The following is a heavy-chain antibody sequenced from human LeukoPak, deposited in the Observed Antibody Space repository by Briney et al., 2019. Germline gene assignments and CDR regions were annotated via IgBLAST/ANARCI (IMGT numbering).Heavy chain of an antibody. CDR1: GFTFSSYS. CDR2: ITRSSGAK. CDR3: TRDQEGSDY. Sequence: GGSLGLSCVASGFTFSSYSMNWVRQAPGKGLEWVTYITRSSGAKFYADSVKGRFTISRDNAENLLYLQMNSLRAEDTAVYYCTRDQEGSDYWGQGTLVTVSS. J-gene: IGHJ4*02. V-gene: IGHV3-48*01.